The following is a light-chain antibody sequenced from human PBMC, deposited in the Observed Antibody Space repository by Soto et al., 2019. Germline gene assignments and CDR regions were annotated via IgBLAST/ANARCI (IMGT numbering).Light chain of an antibody. V-gene: IGKV3-15*01. CDR3: QQYNNWPPYT. J-gene: IGKJ2*01. CDR2: GAS. CDR1: QSVSSN. Sequence: EIVMTQSPATLSVSPGERATLSCRASQSVSSNLAWYQQKPGQAPRLFIYGASTRATGSPARFSGSGSGTEFTLTISSLQSEDFAVYYCQQYNNWPPYTFGQGTKLEIK.